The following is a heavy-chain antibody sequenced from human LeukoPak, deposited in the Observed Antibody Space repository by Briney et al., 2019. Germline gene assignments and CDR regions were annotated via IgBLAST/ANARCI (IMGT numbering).Heavy chain of an antibody. CDR2: IYPGDSQT. V-gene: IGHV5-51*01. J-gene: IGHJ3*02. CDR1: GYIFTNYW. Sequence: GESLKISCKGSGYIFTNYWITWVRQMPGKGLEWMGIIYPGDSQTRYSPSFQGQVTISADKSIRTAYLQWSSLKASDTAMYYCASLIGREAFDIWGQGTMVTVSS. D-gene: IGHD3-22*01. CDR3: ASLIGREAFDI.